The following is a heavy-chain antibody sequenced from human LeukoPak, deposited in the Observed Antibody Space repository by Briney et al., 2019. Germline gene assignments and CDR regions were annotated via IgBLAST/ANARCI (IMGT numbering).Heavy chain of an antibody. CDR1: GFSFSLYS. Sequence: KTGGSLRLSCVASGFSFSLYSMNWVRQAPGKGLEWVSTISGDSSGNYIDYADSVKGRFTISRDNAKNSVFLQMNGLRDDDTAVYYCTGEGGVGSWGQGTLVSVSS. D-gene: IGHD3-16*01. CDR2: ISGDSSGNYI. V-gene: IGHV3-21*01. CDR3: TGEGGVGS. J-gene: IGHJ5*01.